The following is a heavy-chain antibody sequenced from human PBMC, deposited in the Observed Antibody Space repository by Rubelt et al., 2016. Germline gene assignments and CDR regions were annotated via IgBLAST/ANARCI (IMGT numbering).Heavy chain of an antibody. V-gene: IGHV4-59*01. CDR1: GGSISGYY. CDR2: IFYSGSP. Sequence: QVQLQESGPGLVKPSENLSLTCTVSGGSISGYYWSWIRQPPGKGLECIGPIFYSGSPFYNPSLKSRVSISVDTSKNQISLKLSSVTAADTAVYYCARVIIPAGNDDWGQGILVTVSA. D-gene: IGHD2-2*01. J-gene: IGHJ4*02. CDR3: ARVIIPAGNDD.